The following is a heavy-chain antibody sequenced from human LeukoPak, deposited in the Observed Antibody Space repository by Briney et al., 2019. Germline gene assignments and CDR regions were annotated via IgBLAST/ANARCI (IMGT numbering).Heavy chain of an antibody. D-gene: IGHD6-13*01. CDR2: IYYSGST. Sequence: SETLSLTCTVSGGSISSGDYYWSWIRQPPGEGLEWIGYIYYSGSTYYNPSLKSRVTISVDTSKNQFSLKLSSVTAADTAVYYCARGSSHDAFDIWGQGTMVTVSS. J-gene: IGHJ3*02. CDR1: GGSISSGDYY. V-gene: IGHV4-30-4*08. CDR3: ARGSSHDAFDI.